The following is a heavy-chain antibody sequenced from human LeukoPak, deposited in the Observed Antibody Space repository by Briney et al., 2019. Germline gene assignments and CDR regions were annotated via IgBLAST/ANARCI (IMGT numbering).Heavy chain of an antibody. D-gene: IGHD3-10*01. CDR2: ISSSSTYI. J-gene: IGHJ4*02. Sequence: GGSLRLSCAASGFTFSTYTMNWVRQAPGKGLEWVSSISSSSTYIYYADSVKGRFTISRDNAKKSLYLQMNSLRAEDTAVYYCARGGGTIMIRGVIDYWGQGTLVTVSS. CDR3: ARGGGTIMIRGVIDY. CDR1: GFTFSTYT. V-gene: IGHV3-21*01.